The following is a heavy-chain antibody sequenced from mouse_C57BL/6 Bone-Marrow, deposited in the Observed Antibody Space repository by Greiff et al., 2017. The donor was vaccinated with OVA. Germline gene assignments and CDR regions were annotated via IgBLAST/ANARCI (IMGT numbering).Heavy chain of an antibody. D-gene: IGHD2-1*01. CDR1: GFTFSDYY. CDR3: ARNYGNPAWFAY. J-gene: IGHJ3*01. CDR2: ISNGGGST. V-gene: IGHV5-12*01. Sequence: EVKLVESGGGLVQPGGSLKLSCAASGFTFSDYYMYWVRQTPEKRLEWVAYISNGGGSTYYPDTVKGRFTISRDNAKNTLYLQMSRLKSEDTARYYCARNYGNPAWFAYWGQGTLVTVSA.